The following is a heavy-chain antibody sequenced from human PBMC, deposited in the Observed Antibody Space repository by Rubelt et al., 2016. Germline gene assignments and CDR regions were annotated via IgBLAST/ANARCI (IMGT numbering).Heavy chain of an antibody. CDR3: AKDSSSWSVLPKYFDY. CDR2: ISGSGGST. V-gene: IGHV3-23*01. Sequence: GKGLEWVSAISGSGGSTYYADSVKGRFTISRDNSKNTLYLQMNSLRAEDTAVYYCAKDSSSWSVLPKYFDYWGQGTLVTVSS. J-gene: IGHJ4*02. D-gene: IGHD6-13*01.